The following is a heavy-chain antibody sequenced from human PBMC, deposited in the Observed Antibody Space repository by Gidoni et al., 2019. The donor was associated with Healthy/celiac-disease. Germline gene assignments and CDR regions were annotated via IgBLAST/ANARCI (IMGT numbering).Heavy chain of an antibody. Sequence: QVQLVESGGGVVQPGRSLRLSCAASGFTFRSYGLHWVRQAPGKGLEWVAVIWYDGSNKYYADSVKGRFTISRDNSKNTLYLQMNSLRAEDTAVYYCARERMTTVTTYSLDWFDPWGQGTLVTVSS. J-gene: IGHJ5*02. V-gene: IGHV3-33*01. CDR1: GFTFRSYG. CDR3: ARERMTTVTTYSLDWFDP. CDR2: IWYDGSNK. D-gene: IGHD4-17*01.